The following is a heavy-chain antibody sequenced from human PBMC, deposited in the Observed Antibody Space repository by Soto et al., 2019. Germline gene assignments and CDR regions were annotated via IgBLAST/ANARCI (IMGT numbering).Heavy chain of an antibody. V-gene: IGHV1-69*06. CDR2: IIPIFGTA. CDR3: ARDRSYYDSSGYYRGYGMDV. CDR1: GGTFISYA. Sequence: SVEVSCKASGGTFISYAISWVRQAPGQGLEWMGGIIPIFGTANYAQKFQGRVTITADKSTSTAYMELSSLRSEDTAVYYCARDRSYYDSSGYYRGYGMDVWGQGTTVTVSS. D-gene: IGHD3-22*01. J-gene: IGHJ6*02.